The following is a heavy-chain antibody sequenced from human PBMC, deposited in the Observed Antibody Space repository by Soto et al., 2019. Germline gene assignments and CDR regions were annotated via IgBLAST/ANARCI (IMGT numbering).Heavy chain of an antibody. CDR2: ISHSGRS. Sequence: NPSETLSLTCAVSGGSMNSLSWSWIRQPPGKGLEFIGSISHSGRSEYNPYLKNRIILSVDVSKNQFSLNLKSMNAANTAFYYCARVAMENYYDMRSGSTFYALDVWGQGTTVTVSS. CDR1: GGSMNSLS. J-gene: IGHJ6*02. D-gene: IGHD3-3*01. CDR3: ARVAMENYYDMRSGSTFYALDV. V-gene: IGHV4-59*13.